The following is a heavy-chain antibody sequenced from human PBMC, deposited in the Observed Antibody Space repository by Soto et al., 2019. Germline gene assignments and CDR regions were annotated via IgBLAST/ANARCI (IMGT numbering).Heavy chain of an antibody. J-gene: IGHJ4*02. D-gene: IGHD2-2*01. Sequence: QVTLKESGPVLVKPTETLTLTFTVSGFSLSNAMEGVSWIRQSPGKALEWLAHILSSGEKSYSTSLKSRVTSSKDTSRSQVVLTMTRMDPVDTATYYCARISQYAYDFDYWGQGTLVTVSS. CDR2: ILSSGEK. V-gene: IGHV2-26*01. CDR3: ARISQYAYDFDY. CDR1: GFSLSNAMEG.